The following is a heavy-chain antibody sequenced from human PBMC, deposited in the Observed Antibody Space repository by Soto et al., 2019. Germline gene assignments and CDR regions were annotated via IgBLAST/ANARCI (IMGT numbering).Heavy chain of an antibody. D-gene: IGHD3-9*01. CDR2: VYYSGST. CDR1: GDSSSSHY. J-gene: IGHJ1*01. V-gene: IGHV4-59*11. CDR3: ASRGLLTGFH. Sequence: SETLSLTCIVSGDSSSSHYWSWIRQPPGKGLECIGYVYYSGSTVYNPSLESRVTISMDTSKTHLSLNLTSVTAADTAIHYCASRGLLTGFHWSQGSVVTVSS.